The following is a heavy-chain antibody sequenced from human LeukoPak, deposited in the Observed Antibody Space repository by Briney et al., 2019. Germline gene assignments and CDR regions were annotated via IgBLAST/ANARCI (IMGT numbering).Heavy chain of an antibody. V-gene: IGHV1-69*04. CDR1: GGTFSSYA. J-gene: IGHJ4*02. CDR2: IIPILGIA. CDR3: ATGPVLRYFDWLLDY. Sequence: SVKVSCKASGGTFSSYAISWVRQAPGQGLEWMGRIIPILGIANYAQKFQGRVTITADKYTSTAYMELSSLRSEDTAVYYCATGPVLRYFDWLLDYWGQGTLVTVSS. D-gene: IGHD3-9*01.